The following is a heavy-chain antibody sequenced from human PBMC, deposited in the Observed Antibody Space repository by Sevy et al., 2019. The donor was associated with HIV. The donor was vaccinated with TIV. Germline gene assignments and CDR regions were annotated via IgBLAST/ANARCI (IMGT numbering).Heavy chain of an antibody. V-gene: IGHV3-48*02. D-gene: IGHD2-15*01. CDR2: ISSSSNTI. CDR3: ASHYCSGGSCSSFYYGMDV. J-gene: IGHJ6*02. CDR1: GFSFSSYS. Sequence: GGSLRLSCAASGFSFSSYSMNWVRQAPGKGLEWVSYISSSSNTIYYADSVKGRFTISRDNAKNSLHLQMNSLRDEVTAVYYCASHYCSGGSCSSFYYGMDVWGQGTTVTVSS.